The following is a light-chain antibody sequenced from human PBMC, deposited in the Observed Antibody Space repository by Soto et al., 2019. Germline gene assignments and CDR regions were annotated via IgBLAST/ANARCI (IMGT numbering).Light chain of an antibody. Sequence: QSVLTQPPSVSAAPGHKVTISCSGSSSNIGNNYVSWYQQLPGTAPKLLIYENNKRPSGIPGRFSGSKSGTSATLGITGLQTGDEADYYCGTWDSSLSSWVFGGGTKVTVL. J-gene: IGLJ3*02. CDR3: GTWDSSLSSWV. V-gene: IGLV1-51*02. CDR1: SSNIGNNY. CDR2: ENN.